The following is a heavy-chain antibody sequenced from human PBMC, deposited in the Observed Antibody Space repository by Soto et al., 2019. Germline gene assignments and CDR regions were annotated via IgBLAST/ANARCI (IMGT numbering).Heavy chain of an antibody. CDR1: GDSVSSNSAA. V-gene: IGHV6-1*01. CDR3: VRLLSDYFDY. J-gene: IGHJ4*02. Sequence: QVQLQQSGPGLVKPSQTLSLTCATSGDSVSSNSAAWNWIRQSPSRGLEWLGRTYYRSKWYNDYAVSVKSRVTIKPCTSKNQLSLPLNSVPPEDSAVYYCVRLLSDYFDYSGQGTLVTVSS. CDR2: TYYRSKWYN. D-gene: IGHD2-15*01.